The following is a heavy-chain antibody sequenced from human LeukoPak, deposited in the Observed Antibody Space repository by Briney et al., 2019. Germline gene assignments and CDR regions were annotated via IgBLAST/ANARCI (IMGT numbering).Heavy chain of an antibody. J-gene: IGHJ4*02. D-gene: IGHD4-11*01. Sequence: PSETLSLTCGVSGYSITSGYYWAWIRQPPGKGREWIGNIYQSGSTYYNPSFKSRVTISVDTSKNQFSLKLSSVTAADTAVYYCARRYSNYFFDYWGQGTLVTVSS. CDR3: ARRYSNYFFDY. CDR2: IYQSGST. CDR1: GYSITSGYY. V-gene: IGHV4-38-2*01.